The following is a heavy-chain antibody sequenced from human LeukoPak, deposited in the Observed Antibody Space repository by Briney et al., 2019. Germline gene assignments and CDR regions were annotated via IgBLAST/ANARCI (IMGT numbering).Heavy chain of an antibody. CDR3: ARNTSSSPGFDP. CDR1: GGSIKSPTSY. V-gene: IGHV4-61*03. J-gene: IGHJ5*02. Sequence: SETLSLTCSVSGGSIKSPTSYWSWIRQPPGKGLEWIGNVYYIGTTTYNKSLQSRVTISIDTSNSHFSLEIVSVTADDTAVYYCARNTSSSPGFDPWAQGTLVTVSS. CDR2: VYYIGTT. D-gene: IGHD6-6*01.